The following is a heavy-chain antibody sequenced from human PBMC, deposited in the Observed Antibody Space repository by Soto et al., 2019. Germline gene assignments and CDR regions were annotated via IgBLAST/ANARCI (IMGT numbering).Heavy chain of an antibody. CDR1: GYTFTGYY. CDR3: ARLLAYDYGDYG. V-gene: IGHV1-2*02. CDR2: IDPNSGGT. D-gene: IGHD4-17*01. Sequence: ASVKVSCKASGYTFTGYYMHWVRQAPGQGLEWMGWIDPNSGGTNYAQKFQGRVTMTRDTSISTAYMELSRLRSDDTAVYYCARLLAYDYGDYGWGQGTLVTVSS. J-gene: IGHJ4*02.